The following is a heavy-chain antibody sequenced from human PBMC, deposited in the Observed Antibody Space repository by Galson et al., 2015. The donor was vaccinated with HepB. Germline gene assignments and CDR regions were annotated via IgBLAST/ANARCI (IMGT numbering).Heavy chain of an antibody. CDR2: IYTSGST. Sequence: SETLSLTCTVSGGSISSYYWSWIRQPAGKGLEWIGRIYTSGSTNYNPSLKSRVTMSVDTSKNQFSLKLSSVTAADTAVYYCARDDRLYCSGGSCQVYWGQGTLVTVSS. D-gene: IGHD2-15*01. CDR1: GGSISSYY. J-gene: IGHJ4*02. CDR3: ARDDRLYCSGGSCQVY. V-gene: IGHV4-4*07.